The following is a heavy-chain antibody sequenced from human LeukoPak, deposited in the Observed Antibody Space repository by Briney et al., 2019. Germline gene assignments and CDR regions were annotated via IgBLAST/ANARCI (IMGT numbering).Heavy chain of an antibody. CDR2: IYYSGIT. CDR3: ARHLVLRYLNGFDP. Sequence: SETLSLTCTVSGGSISSSSYYWGWIRQPPGKGLEWIGSIYYSGITYYNPSLKSRVTISVDTSKNQFSLKLSSVTAADTAVYYCARHLVLRYLNGFDPWGQGTLVTVSS. D-gene: IGHD1-14*01. J-gene: IGHJ5*02. V-gene: IGHV4-39*01. CDR1: GGSISSSSYY.